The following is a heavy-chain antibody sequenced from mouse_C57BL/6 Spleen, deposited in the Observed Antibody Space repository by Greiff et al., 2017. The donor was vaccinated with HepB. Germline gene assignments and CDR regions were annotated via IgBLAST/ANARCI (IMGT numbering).Heavy chain of an antibody. CDR1: GYTFTSYT. J-gene: IGHJ4*01. CDR3: ARSYGSSYDYAMDY. Sequence: VQVVESGAELARPGASVKMSCKASGYTFTSYTMHWVNQRPGQGLEWIGYINPSSGYTKYNQKFKDKATLTADKSSSTAYMQLSSLTSEDSAVYYCARSYGSSYDYAMDYWGQGTSVTVSS. D-gene: IGHD1-1*01. V-gene: IGHV1-4*01. CDR2: INPSSGYT.